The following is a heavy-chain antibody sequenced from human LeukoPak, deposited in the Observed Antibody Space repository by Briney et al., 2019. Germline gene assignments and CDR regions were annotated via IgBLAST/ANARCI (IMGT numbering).Heavy chain of an antibody. Sequence: GASVKVSCKVSGYTLTELSMHWVRQAPGKGLEWMGGFDPEDGETIYAQKFQGRVTMTEDTSTDTAYMELSSLRSEDTGVYYCATAPTTVTPYFDYWGQGTLVTVSS. V-gene: IGHV1-24*01. J-gene: IGHJ4*02. CDR1: GYTLTELS. CDR2: FDPEDGET. CDR3: ATAPTTVTPYFDY. D-gene: IGHD4-17*01.